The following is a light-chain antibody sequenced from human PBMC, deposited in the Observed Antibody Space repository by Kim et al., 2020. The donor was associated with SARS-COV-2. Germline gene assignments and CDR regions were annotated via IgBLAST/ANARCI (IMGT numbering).Light chain of an antibody. CDR2: RDN. CDR1: KLGDKY. J-gene: IGLJ1*01. Sequence: SYELTQPPSVSVSPGQTASITCSGDKLGDKYASWYQQQPGQSPVVVILRDNRRPSGIPERFSGSNSGNTATLTISGTQAMDEADYYCQGWDSSIYVFGTVTKVTVL. CDR3: QGWDSSIYV. V-gene: IGLV3-1*01.